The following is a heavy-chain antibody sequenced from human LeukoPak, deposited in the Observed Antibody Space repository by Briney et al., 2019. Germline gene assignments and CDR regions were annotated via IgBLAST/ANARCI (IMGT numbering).Heavy chain of an antibody. J-gene: IGHJ4*02. D-gene: IGHD5-12*01. Sequence: GGSLRLSCAASGFAVIDNYMNWVRQAPGKGLEWVAVIHSGGNTYYADSVAGRFTISRDTATNTVYLQMNSLRADDTAVYYCAREDSGYGLHLDYWGQGTLVTVSS. CDR3: AREDSGYGLHLDY. CDR1: GFAVIDNY. V-gene: IGHV3-66*01. CDR2: IHSGGNT.